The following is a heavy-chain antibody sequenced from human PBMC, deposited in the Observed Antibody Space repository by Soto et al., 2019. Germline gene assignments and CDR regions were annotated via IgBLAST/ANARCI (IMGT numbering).Heavy chain of an antibody. Sequence: GGSLRLSCAASGFTFSSYAMSWVRQAPGKGLEWVSAISGSGGSTYYADSVKGRFTISRDNSKNTLYLQMNSLRAEDTAVYYCAKVHDFWSGYLVPWFDPWGQGTLVTVSS. D-gene: IGHD3-3*01. V-gene: IGHV3-23*01. CDR2: ISGSGGST. CDR3: AKVHDFWSGYLVPWFDP. CDR1: GFTFSSYA. J-gene: IGHJ5*02.